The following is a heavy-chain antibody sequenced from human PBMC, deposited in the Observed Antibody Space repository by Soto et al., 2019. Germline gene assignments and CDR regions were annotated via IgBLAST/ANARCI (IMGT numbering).Heavy chain of an antibody. Sequence: SETLSLTCTVSGASISSGTFYWGWIRQPPGKGLESIANIYYEGSTYYNPSLKSRVTISVDTSKNQFSLKLGSVTAADTAVYFCERHSIWLLLSDYWGRGTLVTVSS. CDR2: IYYEGST. J-gene: IGHJ4*02. D-gene: IGHD3-22*01. CDR1: GASISSGTFY. V-gene: IGHV4-39*01. CDR3: ERHSIWLLLSDY.